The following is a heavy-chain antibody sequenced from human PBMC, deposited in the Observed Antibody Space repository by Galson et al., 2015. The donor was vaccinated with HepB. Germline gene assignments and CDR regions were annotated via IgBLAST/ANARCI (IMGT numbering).Heavy chain of an antibody. CDR2: IYSGGTT. Sequence: SLRLSCAASGFAVSSNYMSWVRQAPGKGLEWVSVIYSGGTTYYADSVKGRFTISRDNSKNTLYLQMNSLRAEDTAVYYCARRSEYYYDSSGRTHPRGTDYWGQGTLVTVSS. CDR3: ARRSEYYYDSSGRTHPRGTDY. D-gene: IGHD3-22*01. CDR1: GFAVSSNY. V-gene: IGHV3-66*04. J-gene: IGHJ4*02.